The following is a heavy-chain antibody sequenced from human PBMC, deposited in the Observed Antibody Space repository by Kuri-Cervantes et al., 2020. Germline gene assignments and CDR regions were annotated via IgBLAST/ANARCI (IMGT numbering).Heavy chain of an antibody. V-gene: IGHV3-33*01. J-gene: IGHJ6*02. D-gene: IGHD5-12*01. CDR2: IWYDGSNK. Sequence: GGSLRLSCAASGFTFSSYGMHWVRQAPGKGLEWVAVIWYDGSNKYYADSVKGRFTISRDNSKNTLYLQMNSLRAEDTAVYYCARDLRPIVAPLNYYYGMDVWGQGTTVTVSS. CDR3: ARDLRPIVAPLNYYYGMDV. CDR1: GFTFSSYG.